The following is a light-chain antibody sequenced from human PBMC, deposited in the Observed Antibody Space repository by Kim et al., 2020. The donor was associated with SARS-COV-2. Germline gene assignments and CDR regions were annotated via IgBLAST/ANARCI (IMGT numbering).Light chain of an antibody. Sequence: SPGPATAITCSGDDLGEKNVGWYQQKPGHSPMLVIYQDVTRPSGIPKRFSGSNSGNTATLTISGTQAMDEAAYYCQAWDRNTASFGGGTQLTVL. J-gene: IGLJ2*01. CDR1: DLGEKN. CDR2: QDV. CDR3: QAWDRNTAS. V-gene: IGLV3-1*01.